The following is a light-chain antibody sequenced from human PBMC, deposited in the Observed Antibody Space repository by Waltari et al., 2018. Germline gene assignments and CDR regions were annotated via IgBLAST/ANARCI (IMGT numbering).Light chain of an antibody. CDR2: WAS. CDR1: QRILYTTNNKNQ. Sequence: DIVMTQSPDSLAVSLGERATINCKSSQRILYTTNNKNQLACYQQKPVQPPKLLISWASTRESGVPDRFSGSGSGTDFTLTISSLQAEDVALYYCQQYYSAPLTFGGGTKVEIK. J-gene: IGKJ4*01. CDR3: QQYYSAPLT. V-gene: IGKV4-1*01.